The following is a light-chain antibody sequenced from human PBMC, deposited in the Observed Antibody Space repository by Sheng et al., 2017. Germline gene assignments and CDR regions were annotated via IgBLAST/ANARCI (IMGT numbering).Light chain of an antibody. V-gene: IGKV1-5*01. CDR2: AAS. J-gene: IGKJ2*01. CDR3: QQVTIYPYT. Sequence: DIQMTQSPSTLSASEGDRVSITCRASQSVRNWLAWYQQKPGKAPKVLIYAASTLESGVPSTCSGSGSGTEFTLTISSLQPDDFATYYCQQVTIYPYTFGQGTKLEI. CDR1: QSVRNW.